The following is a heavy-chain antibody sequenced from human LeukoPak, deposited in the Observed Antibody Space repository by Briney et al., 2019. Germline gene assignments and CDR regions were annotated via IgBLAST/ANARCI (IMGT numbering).Heavy chain of an antibody. CDR3: ARVGYHGSGSFDY. V-gene: IGHV3-48*03. Sequence: GGSLRLSCAASTFSFSNYEMNWVRQAPGQGLEWVSYVSPTGYTIYYADSVKGRFTISRDSAKNSLYLQMSSLRAEDTAVYYCARVGYHGSGSFDYWGQGTLVTVSS. J-gene: IGHJ4*02. D-gene: IGHD3-10*01. CDR2: VSPTGYTI. CDR1: TFSFSNYE.